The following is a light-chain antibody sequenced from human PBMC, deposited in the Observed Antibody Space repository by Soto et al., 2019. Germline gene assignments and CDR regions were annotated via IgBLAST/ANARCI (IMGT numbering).Light chain of an antibody. CDR3: QQYNSWPLT. J-gene: IGKJ4*01. Sequence: EIVMTQSPATLSVSPGERATLSCRASQRVSSNLAWYQQKPGQAPRLLIYGASTRATDIPAKFSGSGSGTEFSLTISSLQSEDFALYYCQQYNSWPLTFGGGTKVDSK. V-gene: IGKV3-15*01. CDR1: QRVSSN. CDR2: GAS.